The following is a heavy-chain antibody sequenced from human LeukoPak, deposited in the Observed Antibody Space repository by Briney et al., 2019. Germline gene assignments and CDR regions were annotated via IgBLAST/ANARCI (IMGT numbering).Heavy chain of an antibody. J-gene: IGHJ5*02. Sequence: ASVKVSCKASGYTFTGYYIHWVRQAPGQGLEWMGWINPKSGGTNYAQKFQGRVTTTRDTSISTASMELSSLRSDDTALYYCARSLRSTTNWFDPWGRGTLVTVSS. CDR3: ARSLRSTTNWFDP. V-gene: IGHV1-2*02. CDR2: INPKSGGT. CDR1: GYTFTGYY. D-gene: IGHD2-2*01.